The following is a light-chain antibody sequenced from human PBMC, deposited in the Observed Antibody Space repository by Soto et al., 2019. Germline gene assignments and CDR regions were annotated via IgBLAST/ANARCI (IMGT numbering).Light chain of an antibody. CDR3: QHYNSYSEA. J-gene: IGKJ1*01. CDR1: QNIDKY. CDR2: SAS. Sequence: IRMTQSPASLSASVGDRVTVTCRASQNIDKYLHWYQQKPGKAPNLLIFSASILQSGVPSRFSGSGSGTEFTLTISSLQPEDFATYYCQHYNSYSEAFGQGTKVDIK. V-gene: IGKV1-16*01.